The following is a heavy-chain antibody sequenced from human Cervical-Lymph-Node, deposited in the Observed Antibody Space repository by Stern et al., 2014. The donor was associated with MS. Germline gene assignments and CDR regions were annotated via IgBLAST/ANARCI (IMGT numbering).Heavy chain of an antibody. CDR1: GYNFTDFF. J-gene: IGHJ6*02. CDR2: MNPKSGGT. V-gene: IGHV1-2*02. D-gene: IGHD1-26*01. Sequence: QVQLVQSGAAVMKPGASVKVSCEASGYNFTDFFIYWVRQAPGQGLEWMGWMNPKSGGTKYARRFQGKVTMTRNTSISTAYMEVTSPTFSVAAIYYCAKSQRRATSIVMAGTFNTLDVWGQGTTVTVSS. CDR3: AKSQRRATSIVMAGTFNTLDV.